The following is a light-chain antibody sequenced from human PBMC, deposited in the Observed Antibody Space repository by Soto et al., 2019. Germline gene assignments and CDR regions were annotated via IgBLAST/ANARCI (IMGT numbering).Light chain of an antibody. CDR2: AAT. Sequence: DIQMTQPPPSLSASVGDRATITCRARQGISNYLAWYQQKPGKVPKLLIYAATTLQSGVPSRFSGSGSGTDFTLTISSLQPEDVATYDCQKYNSAPLTFGGGTKVESK. J-gene: IGKJ4*01. V-gene: IGKV1-27*01. CDR1: QGISNY. CDR3: QKYNSAPLT.